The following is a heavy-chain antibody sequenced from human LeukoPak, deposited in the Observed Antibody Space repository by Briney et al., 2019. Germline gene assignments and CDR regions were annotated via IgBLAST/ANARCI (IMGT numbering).Heavy chain of an antibody. J-gene: IGHJ6*02. CDR2: IYYSGST. CDR1: GGSTSSYY. CDR3: ARHDKYCSSSSCLGYYYGMDV. V-gene: IGHV4-59*08. Sequence: PSETLSLTCTVSGGSTSSYYWSLIRQPPGKGLEWIGYIYYSGSTNYNPSLKSRVTISVDTSKNEFSLKLRSVTAADTAVYYCARHDKYCSSSSCLGYYYGMDVWGQGTTVTVSS. D-gene: IGHD2-2*01.